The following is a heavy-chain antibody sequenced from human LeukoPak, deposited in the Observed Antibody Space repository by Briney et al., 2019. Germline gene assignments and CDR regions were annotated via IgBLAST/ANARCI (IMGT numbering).Heavy chain of an antibody. D-gene: IGHD3-10*01. Sequence: SETLSLTCTVSGGSVSSGGYYWNWIRQPPGKGLECLGYMYYDGTSNYNLSLKSRVTISIDSSNNQFSLRLSSVTAADTAVYYCARGRDNYGSGDSWGQGILVTVSS. J-gene: IGHJ4*02. CDR1: GGSVSSGGYY. CDR2: MYYDGTS. V-gene: IGHV4-61*08. CDR3: ARGRDNYGSGDS.